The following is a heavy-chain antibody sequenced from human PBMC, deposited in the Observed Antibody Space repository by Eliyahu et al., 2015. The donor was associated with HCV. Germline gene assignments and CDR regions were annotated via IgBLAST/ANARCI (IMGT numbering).Heavy chain of an antibody. Sequence: EVQLVESGGGLVKPGGSLRLSCSASGFTFNNAYINWVRQVPGKGLEWVGRVKSNAAGGTTDYAAPVKGRFTISRDSSKNTLFLQMNSLETEDTAVYYCTTGGIAVPGLDFDYWGQGTLVTVSS. CDR3: TTGGIAVPGLDFDY. CDR2: VKSNAAGGTT. V-gene: IGHV3-15*01. J-gene: IGHJ4*02. D-gene: IGHD6-19*01. CDR1: GFTFNNAY.